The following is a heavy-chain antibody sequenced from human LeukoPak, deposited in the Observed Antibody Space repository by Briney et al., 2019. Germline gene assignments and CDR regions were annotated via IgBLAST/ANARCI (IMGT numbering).Heavy chain of an antibody. J-gene: IGHJ6*03. CDR1: GYTFTIYG. V-gene: IGHV1-18*01. D-gene: IGHD6-13*01. Sequence: ASVKVSCKASGYTFTIYGISWVRQAPGQGLEWMGWISAYNGNTNYAQKLQGRVTMTTDTSTSTAYMELRSLRSDDTAVYYCARDPLCIAAAACNYYYYMDVWGKGTTVTVSS. CDR3: ARDPLCIAAAACNYYYYMDV. CDR2: ISAYNGNT.